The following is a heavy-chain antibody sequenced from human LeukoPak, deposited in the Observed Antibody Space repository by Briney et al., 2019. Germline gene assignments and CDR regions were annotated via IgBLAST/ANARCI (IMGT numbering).Heavy chain of an antibody. V-gene: IGHV3-74*01. Sequence: PGGSLRLSCAASGFTFSGYWMHWVRQAPGKGLVWVSRINGDGSSTNYADSVKGRFTISRDNAKNTLYLQMNSLRAEDTAVYYCARGPAYDRSGYYYEYQNYWGQGTLVTVSS. CDR2: INGDGSST. CDR1: GFTFSGYW. CDR3: ARGPAYDRSGYYYEYQNY. D-gene: IGHD3-22*01. J-gene: IGHJ4*02.